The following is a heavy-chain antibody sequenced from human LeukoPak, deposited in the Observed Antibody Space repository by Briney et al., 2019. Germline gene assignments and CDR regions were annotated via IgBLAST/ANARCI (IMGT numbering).Heavy chain of an antibody. D-gene: IGHD3-3*01. Sequence: SVKVSCKASGGTFSSYAISWVRQAPGQGLEWMGRIIPILGIANYAQKFQGRVTITADKSTSTAYMELRSLRSDDTAVYYCAREPDYDFWSGYYLGGYYYYGMDVWGQGTTVTVSS. V-gene: IGHV1-69*04. CDR1: GGTFSSYA. J-gene: IGHJ6*02. CDR3: AREPDYDFWSGYYLGGYYYYGMDV. CDR2: IIPILGIA.